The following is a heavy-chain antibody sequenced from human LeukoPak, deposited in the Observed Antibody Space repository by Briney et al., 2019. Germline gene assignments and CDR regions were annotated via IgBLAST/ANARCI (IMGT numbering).Heavy chain of an antibody. D-gene: IGHD2-2*01. V-gene: IGHV4-34*01. CDR1: GGSFSGYY. CDR2: INHSGST. J-gene: IGHJ6*02. Sequence: PSETLSLTCAVYGGSFSGYYWSWIRQPPGKGLEWIGEINHSGSTNYNPSLKSRVTISVDTSKNQFSLKLSSVTAADTAVYYCARFVGYCSSTSCYYYYYGMDVWGQGTTVTVSS. CDR3: ARFVGYCSSTSCYYYYYGMDV.